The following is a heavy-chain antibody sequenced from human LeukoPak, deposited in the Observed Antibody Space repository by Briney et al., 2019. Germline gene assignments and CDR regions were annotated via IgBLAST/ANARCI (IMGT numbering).Heavy chain of an antibody. V-gene: IGHV4-59*01. CDR1: GGPIRSYY. Sequence: PSETLSLTCSVSGGPIRSYYWSWLRQPPGKRLEGKGLEWIGYIYYGGSTSGSTNYNPSLKSRVTISVDTSKNQLSLKLNSVTAADTAVYSSARGQLGYAYNFEYWGQGTVVTVSS. CDR3: ARGQLGYAYNFEY. J-gene: IGHJ4*02. D-gene: IGHD2-15*01. CDR2: IYYGGSTSGST.